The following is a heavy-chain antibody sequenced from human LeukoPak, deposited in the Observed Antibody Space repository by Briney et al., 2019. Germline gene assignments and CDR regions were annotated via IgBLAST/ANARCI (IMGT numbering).Heavy chain of an antibody. CDR3: ARGRYHSSSFNY. V-gene: IGHV1-8*01. CDR2: MNPDSGNT. CDR1: GYTFTSYD. D-gene: IGHD6-13*01. J-gene: IGHJ4*02. Sequence: ASVKVSCKASGYTFTSYDINWVRQATGQGLEWMGWMNPDSGNTGYAQKFQGRVTMTRNTSISTAYMELSRLRSDDTAVYYCARGRYHSSSFNYWGQGTLVTVSS.